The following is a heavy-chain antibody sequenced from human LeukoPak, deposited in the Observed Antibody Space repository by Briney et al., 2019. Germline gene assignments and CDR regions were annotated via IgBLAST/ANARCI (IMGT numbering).Heavy chain of an antibody. Sequence: PGGSLRLSCAASGFTFRSYAMSWVRQAPGKGLEWVSAISGSGGSTYYADSVKGRFTISRDNSKNTLYLQMNSLRAEDTAVYYCAKRVVAAQGDNWFDPWGQGTLVTVSS. V-gene: IGHV3-23*01. CDR1: GFTFRSYA. CDR3: AKRVVAAQGDNWFDP. CDR2: ISGSGGST. J-gene: IGHJ5*02. D-gene: IGHD2-15*01.